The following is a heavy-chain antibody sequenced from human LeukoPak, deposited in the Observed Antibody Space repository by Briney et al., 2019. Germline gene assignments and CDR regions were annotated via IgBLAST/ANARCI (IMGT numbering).Heavy chain of an antibody. CDR2: IYSGGST. J-gene: IGHJ6*04. V-gene: IGHV3-66*01. Sequence: GGSLRLSCAASEFSVGSNYMTWVRQAPGKGLEWVSLIYSGGSTYYADSVKGRFTISRDNSKNTLYLQMNSLRAEDTAVYYCAREPVDTAMVMDVWGKGTTVTVSS. CDR1: EFSVGSNY. CDR3: AREPVDTAMVMDV. D-gene: IGHD5-18*01.